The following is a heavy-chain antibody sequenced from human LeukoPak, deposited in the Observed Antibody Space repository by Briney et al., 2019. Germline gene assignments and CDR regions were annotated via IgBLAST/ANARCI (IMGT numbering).Heavy chain of an antibody. CDR1: GFTFSSYS. J-gene: IGHJ4*02. Sequence: PGGSLRLSCAASGFTFSSYSMNWVRQAPGKGLEWVSRINTDGRSTSYADFVKGRFTISRDNAKKTLYLQMNSLRAEDTAVYYCARVDTAMVLPGYWGQGTLVTVSS. D-gene: IGHD5-18*01. V-gene: IGHV3-74*01. CDR2: INTDGRST. CDR3: ARVDTAMVLPGY.